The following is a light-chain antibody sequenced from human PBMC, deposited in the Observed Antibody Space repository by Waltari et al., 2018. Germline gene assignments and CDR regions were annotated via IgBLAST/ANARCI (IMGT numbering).Light chain of an antibody. J-gene: IGKJ3*01. V-gene: IGKV1-5*03. CDR1: QSMSRW. CDR3: QHYNSFSALFT. CDR2: KAS. Sequence: IQMTQSPSTVSASVGDRVTITCRASQSMSRWLAWYQQKPGKAPKLLIPKASSLQSGVPSRFSGSGSGTEFTLNITSLQPDDFATYYCQHYNSFSALFTFGPGTQVDIK.